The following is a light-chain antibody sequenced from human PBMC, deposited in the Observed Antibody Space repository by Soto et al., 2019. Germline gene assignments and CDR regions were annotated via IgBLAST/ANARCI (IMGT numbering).Light chain of an antibody. CDR1: SSDVGGYNY. CDR3: SSYTNNNTPRV. CDR2: EVS. V-gene: IGLV2-14*01. Sequence: QSALTQPASVSGSPGQSITISCTGTSSDVGGYNYVSWYQQHPGKAPKLMIYEVSNRPSGVSNRFSGSKSGNTASLTISGLQAEDEADYYCSSYTNNNTPRVFGGGTKLTV. J-gene: IGLJ3*02.